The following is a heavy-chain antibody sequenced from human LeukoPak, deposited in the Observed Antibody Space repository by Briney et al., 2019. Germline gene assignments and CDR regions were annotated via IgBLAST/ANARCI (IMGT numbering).Heavy chain of an antibody. V-gene: IGHV3-53*01. D-gene: IGHD2-8*02. Sequence: GGSLRLSCAASGFTVSSNYMSWVRQAPGKGLEWVSVIYSGGSTYSADSVKGRFTISRDNSKNTLYIQMNSLRAEDTAVYYCARSARVWWFFDYWGQGTLVTVSS. CDR1: GFTVSSNY. CDR3: ARSARVWWFFDY. CDR2: IYSGGST. J-gene: IGHJ4*02.